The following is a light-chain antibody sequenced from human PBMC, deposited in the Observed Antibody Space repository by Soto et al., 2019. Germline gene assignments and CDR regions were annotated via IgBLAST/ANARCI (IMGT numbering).Light chain of an antibody. CDR1: QTISNY. J-gene: IGKJ4*01. Sequence: DIQMTQSPSSLSASVGDSVTLTCRASQTISNYLAWLQQKPGQAPKSLIYAASILQSGVPSSFSGSGSGTDFTLTIRSLQSEDFATYYCQQYNTYPVTFGGGTKVEIK. CDR2: AAS. V-gene: IGKV1-16*01. CDR3: QQYNTYPVT.